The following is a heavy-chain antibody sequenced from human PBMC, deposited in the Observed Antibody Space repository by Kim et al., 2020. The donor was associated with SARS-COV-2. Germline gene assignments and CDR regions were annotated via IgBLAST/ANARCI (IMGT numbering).Heavy chain of an antibody. CDR1: GFTFSRYW. V-gene: IGHV3-7*01. CDR3: AKEHWGPEY. J-gene: IGHJ4*02. Sequence: GGSLRLSCAASGFTFSRYWMTWVRQAPGKGLEWVANIKQDGSETHYGDSVKGRFTISRDNAKNSLYVQMNSLRVEDTAVYYCAKEHWGPEYWGQGTLGTV. D-gene: IGHD7-27*01. CDR2: IKQDGSET.